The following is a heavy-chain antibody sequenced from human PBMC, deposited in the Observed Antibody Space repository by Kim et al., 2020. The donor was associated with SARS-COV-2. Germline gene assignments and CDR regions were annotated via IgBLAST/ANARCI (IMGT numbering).Heavy chain of an antibody. J-gene: IGHJ4*02. D-gene: IGHD2-15*01. V-gene: IGHV3-7*01. CDR2: IKQDGSEK. Sequence: GGSLRLSCAASGFTFSSYWMSWVRQAPGKGLEWVANIKQDGSEKYYVDSVKGRFTISRDNAKNSLYLQMNSLRAEDTAVYYCARDEMYVVVVAATPIEWGQGTLVTVSS. CDR3: ARDEMYVVVVAATPIE. CDR1: GFTFSSYW.